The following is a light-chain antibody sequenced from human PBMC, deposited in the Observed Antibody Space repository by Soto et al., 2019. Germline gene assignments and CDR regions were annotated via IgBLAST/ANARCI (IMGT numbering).Light chain of an antibody. J-gene: IGLJ2*01. CDR2: EGS. CDR3: CSYAGSSTSV. CDR1: SSDVGSYDL. Sequence: QSVLTQPASVSGSPGQSITISCTGTSSDVGSYDLVSWYQQHPGKAPKLMIYEGSERPSGVSNRFSGSKSGNTASLTISGLQAEDEADYYCCSYAGSSTSVFGGGTKLTVL. V-gene: IGLV2-23*01.